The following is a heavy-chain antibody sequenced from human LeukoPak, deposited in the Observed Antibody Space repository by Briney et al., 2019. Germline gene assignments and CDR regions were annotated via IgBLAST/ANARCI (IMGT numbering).Heavy chain of an antibody. CDR1: GFTFSDYY. V-gene: IGHV3-11*01. D-gene: IGHD3-22*01. J-gene: IGHJ4*02. CDR2: ISSSGSTI. CDR3: ARDGDDYYDSSGYSDY. Sequence: GGSLRLSCAAPGFTFSDYYMSWIRQAPGKGLEWVSYISSSGSTIYYADSVKGRFTISRDNAKNSLYLQMNSLRAEDTAVYYCARDGDDYYDSSGYSDYWGQGTLVTVSS.